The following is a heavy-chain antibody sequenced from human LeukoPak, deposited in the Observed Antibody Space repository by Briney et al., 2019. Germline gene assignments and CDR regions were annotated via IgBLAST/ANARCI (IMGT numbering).Heavy chain of an antibody. V-gene: IGHV4-31*03. Sequence: SETLSLTCTVSGGSISSGGYSWSWIRQHPGKGLEWIGYIYYSGSTYYNPSLKSRVTISVDTSKNQFSLKLSSVTAADTAVYYCARGLVVTAIRAFDYWGQGTLVTVSS. CDR1: GGSISSGGYS. CDR2: IYYSGST. D-gene: IGHD2-21*02. J-gene: IGHJ4*02. CDR3: ARGLVVTAIRAFDY.